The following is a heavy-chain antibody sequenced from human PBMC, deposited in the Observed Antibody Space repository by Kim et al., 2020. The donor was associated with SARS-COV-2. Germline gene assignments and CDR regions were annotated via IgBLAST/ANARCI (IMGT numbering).Heavy chain of an antibody. CDR3: ARGYYDFWSGYYTAQLYYFDY. Sequence: GGSLRLSCAASGFTFSSYAMHWVRQAPGKGLEWVAVISYDGSNKYYADSVKGRFTISRDNSKNTLYLQMNSLRAEDTAVYYCARGYYDFWSGYYTAQLYYFDYWGQGTLVTVSS. V-gene: IGHV3-30-3*01. CDR2: ISYDGSNK. CDR1: GFTFSSYA. D-gene: IGHD3-3*01. J-gene: IGHJ4*02.